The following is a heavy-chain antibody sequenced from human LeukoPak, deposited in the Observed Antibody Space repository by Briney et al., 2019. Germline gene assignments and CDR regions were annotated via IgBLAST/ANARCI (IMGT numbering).Heavy chain of an antibody. CDR2: INPSGGST. CDR1: GYTFTSYY. J-gene: IGHJ6*02. CDR3: ARAIAAAGNYYYYGMDV. D-gene: IGHD6-13*01. Sequence: ASVKVSCKASGYTFTSYYMHWVRQAPGQGLEWMGIINPSGGSTSYAQKFQGRVTMTRDTSTSTVYMELSSLRSEDTAVYYCARAIAAAGNYYYYGMDVWGQGTTVTVSS. V-gene: IGHV1-46*01.